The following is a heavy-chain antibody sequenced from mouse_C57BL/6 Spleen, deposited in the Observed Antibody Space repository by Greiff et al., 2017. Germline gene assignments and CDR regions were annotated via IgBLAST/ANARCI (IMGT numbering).Heavy chain of an antibody. V-gene: IGHV1-18*01. CDR1: GYTFTDYN. CDR2: INPNNGGT. J-gene: IGHJ2*01. D-gene: IGHD4-1*01. CDR3: ARLGIDY. Sequence: EVPLQLSGPELVKPGASVKIPCTASGYTFTDYNMDWVKQSHGTSLEWIGDINPNNGGTIYNQTFKGKATLTVDKSSSHTSIDPLSLTSEDTAVYYCARLGIDYWGQGTTLTVSS.